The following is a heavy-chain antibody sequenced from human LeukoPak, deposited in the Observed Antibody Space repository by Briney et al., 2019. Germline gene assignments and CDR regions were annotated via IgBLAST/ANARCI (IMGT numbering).Heavy chain of an antibody. D-gene: IGHD3-22*01. V-gene: IGHV1-24*01. Sequence: ASVKVSCKVSGYTLTELSMHWVRQAPGKGLEWMGGFDPEDGETIYAQKFQGRVTMTEDTSTDTAYMELSSLRSEDTAVYYCARVGDGSGYFPFDYWGQGTLVTVSS. CDR1: GYTLTELS. CDR3: ARVGDGSGYFPFDY. J-gene: IGHJ4*02. CDR2: FDPEDGET.